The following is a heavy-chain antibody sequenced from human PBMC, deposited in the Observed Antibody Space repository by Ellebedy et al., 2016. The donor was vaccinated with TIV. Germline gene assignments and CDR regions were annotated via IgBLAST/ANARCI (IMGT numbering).Heavy chain of an antibody. CDR2: INHSGST. Sequence: MPSETLSLTCAVYGGSLSGYYWSWIRQPPGKGLEWIGEINHSGSTNYNPSLKSRVTISVDTSRNQFSLKLTSVTAADTAVYYCARAYSSSWYAIYQQWGQGTLVTVSS. D-gene: IGHD6-13*01. V-gene: IGHV4-34*01. CDR1: GGSLSGYY. CDR3: ARAYSSSWYAIYQQ. J-gene: IGHJ1*01.